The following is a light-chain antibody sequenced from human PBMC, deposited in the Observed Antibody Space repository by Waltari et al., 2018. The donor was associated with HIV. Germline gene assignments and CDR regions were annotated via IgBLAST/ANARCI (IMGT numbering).Light chain of an antibody. V-gene: IGKV3-20*01. J-gene: IGKJ2*01. CDR3: QQYGSSYT. Sequence: EVVLTQSPGTLSLSQGERVTLSCRASQNVGSSSLAGYQQKPGQAPRLLIYGASSRATGTPERFSGGGSGTDFTLTISRLEPEDFAMYYCQQYGSSYTFGQGTKLEIK. CDR1: QNVGSSS. CDR2: GAS.